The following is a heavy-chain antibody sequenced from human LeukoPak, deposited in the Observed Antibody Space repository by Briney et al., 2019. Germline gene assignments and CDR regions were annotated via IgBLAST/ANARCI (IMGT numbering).Heavy chain of an antibody. V-gene: IGHV1-69*01. Sequence: GSSVKVSCEASGGTFSSYAISWVRQAPGQGLEWMGGIIPIFGTANYAQKFQGRVTITADESTSTAYMELSSLRSEDTAVYYCARDRGVATIYGMDVWGKGTTVTVSS. CDR2: IIPIFGTA. D-gene: IGHD3-3*01. CDR1: GGTFSSYA. CDR3: ARDRGVATIYGMDV. J-gene: IGHJ6*04.